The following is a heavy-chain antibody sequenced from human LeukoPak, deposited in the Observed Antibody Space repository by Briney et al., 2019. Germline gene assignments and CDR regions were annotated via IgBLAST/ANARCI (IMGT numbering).Heavy chain of an antibody. V-gene: IGHV1-69*02. CDR2: IIPILGIA. CDR1: GGTFSSYT. Sequence: SVKVSCKASGGTFSSYTISWVRQAPGQGLEWMGRIIPILGIANYAQKFQGRVTITADKSTSTAYMELSSLRSEDTAVYYCAATDIVVVPAAPTDHYYYYMDVWGKGTTVTVSS. D-gene: IGHD2-2*01. J-gene: IGHJ6*03. CDR3: AATDIVVVPAAPTDHYYYYMDV.